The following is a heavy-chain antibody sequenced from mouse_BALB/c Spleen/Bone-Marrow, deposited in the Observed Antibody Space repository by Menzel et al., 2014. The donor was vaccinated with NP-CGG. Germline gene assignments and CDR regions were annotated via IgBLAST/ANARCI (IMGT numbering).Heavy chain of an antibody. J-gene: IGHJ1*01. CDR2: IDPANGNT. Sequence: EVTLVECGAELVKPGASVKLSCTASGFNIIDTYMHWVKQRPEQGLEWIGRIDPANGNTKYDPKFHGKDTITADTSSKPAYLQLSSLTSEDAAFYYCAPRITVLYFDVWVAGTTVTGSS. V-gene: IGHV14-3*02. CDR1: GFNIIDTY. D-gene: IGHD2-4*01. CDR3: APRITVLYFDV.